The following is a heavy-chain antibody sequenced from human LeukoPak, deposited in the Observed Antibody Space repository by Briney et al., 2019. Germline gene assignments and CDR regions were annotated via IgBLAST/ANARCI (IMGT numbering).Heavy chain of an antibody. CDR1: GGSISSYY. D-gene: IGHD3-10*01. CDR3: ARAPPTMVRGVIDPFDY. Sequence: SETLSLTCTVSGGSISSYYWSWIRQPPGKGLEWIGYIYYSGSTNYNPSLKSRVTISVDTSKNQFSLKLSPVTAADTAVYYCARAPPTMVRGVIDPFDYWGQGTLVTVSS. CDR2: IYYSGST. J-gene: IGHJ4*02. V-gene: IGHV4-59*01.